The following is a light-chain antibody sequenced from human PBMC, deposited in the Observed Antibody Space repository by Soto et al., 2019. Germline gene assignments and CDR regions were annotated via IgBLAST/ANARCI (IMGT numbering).Light chain of an antibody. J-gene: IGKJ4*01. CDR2: KAS. CDR1: QTISSW. V-gene: IGKV1-5*03. CDR3: QQYYSCPFT. Sequence: DMQMTQSPSTLSGYIDERVTITCRASQTISSWLAWYQQKPGKAPKLLIYKASTLKSGVPSRFSGSGSGTDFTLTIRGLQSEDFATYYCQQYYSCPFTFGGGTKVDI.